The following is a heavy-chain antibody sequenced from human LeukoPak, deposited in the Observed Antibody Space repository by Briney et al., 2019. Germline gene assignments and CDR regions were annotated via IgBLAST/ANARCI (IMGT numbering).Heavy chain of an antibody. Sequence: PGGSLRLSCAASGFTFSDYYMSWIRQAPGKGLEWLSYISKNGKTIYYADSVKGRFTISRDNARKSVYLQMNSLRAEDTAVYYCAKDERYACSNWGQGTLVTVSS. CDR1: GFTFSDYY. V-gene: IGHV3-11*01. CDR2: ISKNGKTI. D-gene: IGHD3-16*01. CDR3: AKDERYACSN. J-gene: IGHJ4*02.